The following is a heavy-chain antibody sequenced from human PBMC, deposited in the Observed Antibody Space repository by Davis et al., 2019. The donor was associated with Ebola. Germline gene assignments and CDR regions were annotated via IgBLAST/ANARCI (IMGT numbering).Heavy chain of an antibody. Sequence: PGGSLRLSCAASGFTFSSYAMSWVRQAPGKGLEWVSAISGSGGSTYYADSVKGRFTISRDNSKNTLYLQMNSLRAEDTAVYYCAKDRAIFGVDAGYFQHWGQGTLVTVSS. CDR2: ISGSGGST. CDR3: AKDRAIFGVDAGYFQH. V-gene: IGHV3-23*01. J-gene: IGHJ1*01. CDR1: GFTFSSYA. D-gene: IGHD3-3*01.